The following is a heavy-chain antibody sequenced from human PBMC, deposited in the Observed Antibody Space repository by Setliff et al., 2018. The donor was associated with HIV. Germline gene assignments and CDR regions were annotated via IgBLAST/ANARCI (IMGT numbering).Heavy chain of an antibody. V-gene: IGHV3-7*01. CDR1: GFTFSSYW. D-gene: IGHD3-22*01. CDR3: ARDSVDDSNGYYQYYFDY. J-gene: IGHJ4*02. CDR2: IKQDGSEK. Sequence: GGSLRLSCAASGFTFSSYWMSWVRQAPGKGLEWVANIKQDGSEKYYVDSVKGRFTISRDNAKNSLYLQMNSLRAEDTAVYYCARDSVDDSNGYYQYYFDYWGQGTRVTVSS.